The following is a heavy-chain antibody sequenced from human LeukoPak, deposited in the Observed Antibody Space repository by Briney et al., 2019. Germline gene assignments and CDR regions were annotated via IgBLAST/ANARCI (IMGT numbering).Heavy chain of an antibody. V-gene: IGHV1-8*03. J-gene: IGHJ6*03. CDR3: ARGAGHDFPYYYYYMDV. D-gene: IGHD3-3*01. CDR2: MNPNSGNT. Sequence: GASVKVSCKASGYTFTSYDINWVRQATGQGLEWMGWMNPNSGNTGYAQKFQGRVTITRNTSISTAYMELSSLRSEDTAVYYCARGAGHDFPYYYYYMDVWGKGTTVTVSS. CDR1: GYTFTSYD.